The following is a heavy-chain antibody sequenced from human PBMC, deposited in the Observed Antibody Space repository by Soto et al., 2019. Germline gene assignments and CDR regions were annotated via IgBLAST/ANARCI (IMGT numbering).Heavy chain of an antibody. CDR1: GFTFSSYA. CDR3: ARAYNGNDYYYSYGMDV. D-gene: IGHD1-20*01. V-gene: IGHV3-30-3*01. J-gene: IGHJ6*01. CDR2: ISYDGSNK. Sequence: QVQLVESGGGVVQPGRSLRLSCAASGFTFSSYAMHWVRQAPGKGLEWVAVISYDGSNKYYADSVKGRFTISRDNSKNTLYLQMNSLRAEDTAVYYCARAYNGNDYYYSYGMDVW.